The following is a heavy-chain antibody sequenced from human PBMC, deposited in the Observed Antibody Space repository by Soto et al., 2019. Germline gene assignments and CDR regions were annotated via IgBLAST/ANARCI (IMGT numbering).Heavy chain of an antibody. CDR3: ARLACSTTRCFTYFDY. V-gene: IGHV4-59*08. Sequence: ETLSLTCTVSGGSISGYYWTWIRQPPGKGLEWIGYIYSSGNTNYNPSLQSRVAISVDTSKNQFSLKLSSVTAADTAVYYCARLACSTTRCFTYFDYWGQGTLVTVSS. D-gene: IGHD2-2*02. CDR2: IYSSGNT. J-gene: IGHJ4*02. CDR1: GGSISGYY.